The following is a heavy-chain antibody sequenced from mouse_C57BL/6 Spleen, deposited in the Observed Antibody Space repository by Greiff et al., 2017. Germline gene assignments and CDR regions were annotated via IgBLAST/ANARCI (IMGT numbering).Heavy chain of an antibody. J-gene: IGHJ2*01. D-gene: IGHD2-3*01. CDR3: ARLDGYYFDY. CDR1: GYTFTDYN. Sequence: VQLQQSGPELVKPGASVTIPCKASGYTFTDYNMDWVKQSHGKSLEWIGDINPNNGGTIYNQKFKGKATLTVDKSSSTAYMELRSLTSEDTAVYYWARLDGYYFDYWGQGTTLTVSS. CDR2: INPNNGGT. V-gene: IGHV1-18*01.